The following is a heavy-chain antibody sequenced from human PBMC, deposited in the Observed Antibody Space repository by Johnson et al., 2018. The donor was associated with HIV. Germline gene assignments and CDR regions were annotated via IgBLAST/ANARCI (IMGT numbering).Heavy chain of an antibody. CDR1: GFTFSDYY. CDR2: INWNSGSM. V-gene: IGHV3-11*01. D-gene: IGHD4-17*01. Sequence: QVQLVESGGGLVKPGGSLRLSCAASGFTFSDYYMSWIRQAPGKGLEWVSGINWNSGSMDYADSVKGRFTISRDNAKSSLFLQMSGLRAGDTALYYCARMTTTVSHHDAFDIWGQGTMVTVSS. CDR3: ARMTTTVSHHDAFDI. J-gene: IGHJ3*02.